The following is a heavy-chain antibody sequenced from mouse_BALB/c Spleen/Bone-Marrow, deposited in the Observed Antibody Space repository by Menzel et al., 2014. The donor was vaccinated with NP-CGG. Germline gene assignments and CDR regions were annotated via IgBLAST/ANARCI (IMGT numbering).Heavy chain of an antibody. CDR1: GFSLTSYG. Sequence: QVQLKESGPGLVQPSQSLSITCTVSGFSLTSYGVHWVRQSPGKGLEWLGVIWSGGSTDYNAAFISRLSISKDNSKSQVFFKMNSLQADDTAIYYCARNPPPYRLYAMDYWGQGTSVTVSS. J-gene: IGHJ4*01. CDR3: ARNPPPYRLYAMDY. D-gene: IGHD2-14*01. CDR2: IWSGGST. V-gene: IGHV2-4-1*01.